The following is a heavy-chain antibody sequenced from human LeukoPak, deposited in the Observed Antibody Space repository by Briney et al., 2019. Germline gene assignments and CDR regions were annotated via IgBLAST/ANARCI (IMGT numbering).Heavy chain of an antibody. CDR1: GGSVSSSSYY. D-gene: IGHD1-1*01. CDR2: IYYSGST. J-gene: IGHJ5*02. Sequence: SETLSLTCTVSGGSVSSSSYYWGWIRQPPGKGLEWIGTIYYSGSTYYNASLKSRVTISVDTSKNQSSLKLSSVTAADTAVYYCARSPGGALNWFDPWGQGTLVTVSS. V-gene: IGHV4-39*01. CDR3: ARSPGGALNWFDP.